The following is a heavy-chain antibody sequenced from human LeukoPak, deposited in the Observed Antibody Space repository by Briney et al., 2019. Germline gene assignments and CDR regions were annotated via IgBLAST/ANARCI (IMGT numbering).Heavy chain of an antibody. CDR3: ARGYSSGWHYFDY. CDR1: GFTFSNYA. J-gene: IGHJ4*02. V-gene: IGHV3-23*01. D-gene: IGHD6-19*01. Sequence: GGSLRLSCAASGFTFSNYAMNWVRQAPGKGLEWVSGISGSGGSTHYADSVKGRFTISRDNSKNTLYLQMNSLRAEDTAVYYCARGYSSGWHYFDYWGQGTLVTVSS. CDR2: ISGSGGST.